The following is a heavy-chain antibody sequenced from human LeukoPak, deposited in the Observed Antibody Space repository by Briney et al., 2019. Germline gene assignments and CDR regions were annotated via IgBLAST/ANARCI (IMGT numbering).Heavy chain of an antibody. D-gene: IGHD2-2*01. Sequence: SVKVSCKASGGTFSSYVIRWVRQAPGQGLEWMGGIIPIFSVANYAQKFQGRVTITADESTNTAYMELSSLRSEDTAVYYCARGLHCSSTSCYMDVWGKGTTVTVSS. CDR2: IIPIFSVA. CDR1: GGTFSSYV. CDR3: ARGLHCSSTSCYMDV. J-gene: IGHJ6*03. V-gene: IGHV1-69*13.